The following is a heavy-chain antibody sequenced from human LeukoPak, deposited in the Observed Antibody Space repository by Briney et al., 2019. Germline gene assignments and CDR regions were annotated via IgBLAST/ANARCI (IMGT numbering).Heavy chain of an antibody. D-gene: IGHD1-26*01. CDR3: SNFETVGVKPFES. J-gene: IGHJ4*02. CDR2: ISGDSAHI. CDR1: GFSFRSFG. Sequence: GGSLRLSCAASGFSFRSFGMNWVRQAPGKGLEWASSISGDSAHIYYADSMRGRFTISRDNAKNSLYLQMNYLRAEDTAVYYCSNFETVGVKPFESWGQGTLVTVSS. V-gene: IGHV3-21*01.